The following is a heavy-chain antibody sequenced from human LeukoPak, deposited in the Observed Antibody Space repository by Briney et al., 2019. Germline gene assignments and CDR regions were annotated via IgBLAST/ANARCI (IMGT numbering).Heavy chain of an antibody. CDR2: ISAYNGNT. D-gene: IGHD3-3*01. J-gene: IGHJ6*02. CDR1: GYTFTSYG. V-gene: IGHV1-18*01. CDR3: ARDLDYDFWSGYYGTGYYYYGMDV. Sequence: ASVKVSCKASGYTFTSYGIIWVRQAPGQGLEWMGWISAYNGNTNYAQKLQGRVTMTTDTSTSTAYMELRSLRSDDTAVYYCARDLDYDFWSGYYGTGYYYYGMDVWGQGTTVTVSS.